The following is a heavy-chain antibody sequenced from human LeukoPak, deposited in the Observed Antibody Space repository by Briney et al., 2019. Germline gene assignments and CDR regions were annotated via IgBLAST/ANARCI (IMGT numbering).Heavy chain of an antibody. J-gene: IGHJ5*02. V-gene: IGHV4-59*01. CDR1: GGSISSYY. CDR3: ARGIRIAAAGTFWFDP. D-gene: IGHD6-13*01. CDR2: IYYSGST. Sequence: SETLSLTCTVSGGSISSYYWSWIRQPPGKGLEWIGYIYYSGSTNYNPSLKSRVTISVDTSKNQFSLKLSSVTAADTAVYYCARGIRIAAAGTFWFDPWGQGTLVTVSS.